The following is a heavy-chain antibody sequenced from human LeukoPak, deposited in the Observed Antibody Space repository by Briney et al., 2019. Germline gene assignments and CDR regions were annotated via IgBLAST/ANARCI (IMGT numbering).Heavy chain of an antibody. D-gene: IGHD3-3*01. J-gene: IGHJ4*02. CDR2: INPNSGGT. Sequence: GASVKVSCKASGYTFTGYYMHWVRQAPGQGLEWMGVINPNSGGTNYAQKVQGRVTMTRDTSISTAYMELSRLRSDDTAVYYCARVLSGSPAREYYFEYWGPGNLVTVSS. CDR1: GYTFTGYY. V-gene: IGHV1-2*02. CDR3: ARVLSGSPAREYYFEY.